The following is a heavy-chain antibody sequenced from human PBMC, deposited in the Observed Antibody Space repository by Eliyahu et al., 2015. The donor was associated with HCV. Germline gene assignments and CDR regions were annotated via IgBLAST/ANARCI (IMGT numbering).Heavy chain of an antibody. D-gene: IGHD1-26*01. Sequence: EVQLVESGGGLIQPGGSLXLSCAASGFTVSSNYMGWVRQAPGKGLEWVSVIYSGGSTYYADSVKGRLTISRDNSKNTLYLQINSLRAEDTAVYYCARDIRRVVGATPFYGMDVWGQGTTVTVSS. V-gene: IGHV3-53*01. CDR2: IYSGGST. CDR1: GFTVSSNY. CDR3: ARDIRRVVGATPFYGMDV. J-gene: IGHJ6*02.